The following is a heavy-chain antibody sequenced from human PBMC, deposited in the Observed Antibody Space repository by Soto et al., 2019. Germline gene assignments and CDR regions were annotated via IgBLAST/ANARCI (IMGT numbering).Heavy chain of an antibody. CDR2: IIPIFGTA. V-gene: IGHV1-69*13. CDR3: ATDRGTVRAQGFDY. J-gene: IGHJ4*02. D-gene: IGHD3-10*01. Sequence: GASVKVSCKASGGTFSSYAISWVRQAPGQGLEWMGGIIPIFGTANYAQKFQGRVTITADESTSTAYMELSSLRSEDTAVYYCATDRGTVRAQGFDYWGQGTLVTVSS. CDR1: GGTFSSYA.